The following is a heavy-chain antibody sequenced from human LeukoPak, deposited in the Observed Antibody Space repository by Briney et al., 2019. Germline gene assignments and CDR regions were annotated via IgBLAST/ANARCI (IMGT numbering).Heavy chain of an antibody. CDR2: ISSSSGYT. D-gene: IGHD3/OR15-3a*01. V-gene: IGHV3-11*05. J-gene: IGHJ4*02. CDR1: GFTFNDYY. CDR3: ARDEFGPLAF. Sequence: GGSLRLSCAASGFTFNDYYMSWIRQAPGKGLEWISYISSSSGYTKYADSVKGRFTISRDNAKNSLYLQMNSLRAEDTALYYCARDEFGPLAFWGRGTLVTVSS.